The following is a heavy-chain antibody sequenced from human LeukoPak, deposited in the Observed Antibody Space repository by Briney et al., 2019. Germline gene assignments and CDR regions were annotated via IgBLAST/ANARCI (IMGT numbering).Heavy chain of an antibody. CDR2: IRYDGSNK. CDR1: GFTFSSYG. Sequence: PGGSLRLSCAASGFTFSSYGMHWVRQAPGKGLEWVAFIRYDGSNKYYADSVKGRFTISRDNAKNTLYLQMNSLRAEDTAVYYCARDSSSYYYYYYMDVWGKGTTVTVSS. CDR3: ARDSSSYYYYYYMDV. V-gene: IGHV3-30*02. J-gene: IGHJ6*03. D-gene: IGHD6-6*01.